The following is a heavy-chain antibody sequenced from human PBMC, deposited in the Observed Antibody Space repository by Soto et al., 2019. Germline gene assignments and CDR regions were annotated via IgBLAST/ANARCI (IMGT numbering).Heavy chain of an antibody. CDR1: GFSLNTSGVG. Sequence: QITLKESGPTLVKPTQTLTLTCTFSGFSLNTSGVGVGWIRQPPGKALEWLALIYWDDDKRYSPSLKNRLTITKDTSKNQVVLTITHMEAVDTATYYCAHRWNSLQFGYWGQGTLVTVSS. CDR2: IYWDDDK. CDR3: AHRWNSLQFGY. J-gene: IGHJ4*02. D-gene: IGHD1-1*01. V-gene: IGHV2-5*02.